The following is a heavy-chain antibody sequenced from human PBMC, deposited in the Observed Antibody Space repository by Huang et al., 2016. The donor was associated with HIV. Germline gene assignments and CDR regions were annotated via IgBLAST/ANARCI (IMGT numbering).Heavy chain of an antibody. J-gene: IGHJ4*02. CDR1: GFSLDSYN. Sequence: EVQLVESGGGLVKPGGSLRLSCAASGFSLDSYNMSWVRQTPGKGLQWVSSIRTSSRCIDYADSVKGRFSISRDNAKNSLYLQMNNLRGEDTAVYYCARDRGQQLSPFDSWGQGTLVTVSS. V-gene: IGHV3-21*01. CDR3: ARDRGQQLSPFDS. CDR2: IRTSSRCI. D-gene: IGHD6-13*01.